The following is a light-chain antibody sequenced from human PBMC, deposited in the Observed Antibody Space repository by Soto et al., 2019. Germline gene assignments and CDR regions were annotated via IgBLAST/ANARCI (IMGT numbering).Light chain of an antibody. CDR3: SSDTTPSALV. Sequence: QSALTQPASVSGSPGQSITISCTGTSSDVGGYDYVSWYQHHPGKVTKLIIYEVLQRPSGVSRLFSGSKSGNTASLTISGRQTEDEADYYCSSDTTPSALVFGGGTKLTVL. CDR2: EVL. V-gene: IGLV2-14*01. J-gene: IGLJ2*01. CDR1: SSDVGGYDY.